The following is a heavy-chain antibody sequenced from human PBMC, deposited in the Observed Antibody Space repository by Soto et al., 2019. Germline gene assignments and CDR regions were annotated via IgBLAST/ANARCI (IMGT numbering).Heavy chain of an antibody. D-gene: IGHD3-3*01. CDR2: TYYRSKWYN. Sequence: PSQTLSLTCAISGDSVSSNSAAWNWIRQSPSRGLEWLGRTYYRSKWYNDYEVSVKSRITINPDTSKNQFSLQLNSVTPEDTAVYYCARDWSGYKIPNNWFDPWGQGTLVTVSS. V-gene: IGHV6-1*01. J-gene: IGHJ5*02. CDR1: GDSVSSNSAA. CDR3: ARDWSGYKIPNNWFDP.